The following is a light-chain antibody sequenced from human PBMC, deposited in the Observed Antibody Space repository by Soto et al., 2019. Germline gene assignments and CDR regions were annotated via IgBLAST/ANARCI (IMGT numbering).Light chain of an antibody. CDR1: PSVSSSY. CDR3: QQSYSTPLT. CDR2: GAS. J-gene: IGKJ4*01. V-gene: IGKV3-20*01. Sequence: IVLTQSPCTLSLSPGERATLSCGARPSVSSSYLAWYQQKPGQAPRLLIYGASSRATGIPDRFSGSGSGTDFTLAISSLQPEDFETYYCQQSYSTPLTFGGGTKVDIK.